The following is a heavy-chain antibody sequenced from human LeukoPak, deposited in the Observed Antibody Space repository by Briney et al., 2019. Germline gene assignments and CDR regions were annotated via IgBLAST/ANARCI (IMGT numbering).Heavy chain of an antibody. CDR3: ARVGVVPAATTRYWYFDL. V-gene: IGHV4-30-2*01. Sequence: SQTLSPTCTVSGGSISSGGYYWSWIRQPPGKGLERIGYIYHSGSTYYNPSLKSRVTISVDRSKNQFSLKLSSVTAADTAVYYCARVGVVPAATTRYWYFDLWGRGTLVTVSS. J-gene: IGHJ2*01. D-gene: IGHD2-2*01. CDR2: IYHSGST. CDR1: GGSISSGGYY.